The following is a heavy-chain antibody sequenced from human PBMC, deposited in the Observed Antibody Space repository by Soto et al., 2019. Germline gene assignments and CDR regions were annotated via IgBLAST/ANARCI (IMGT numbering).Heavy chain of an antibody. J-gene: IGHJ4*02. Sequence: VHLLESGGGLVQPGGSLRLSCVVSGFTFPTYGVTWVRQAPGKGLEWVSGFSGGSGTTHYRDSVKGRFTISRDDSQSTVYLQMNSLGVDDTAVYYCVRWNGFGDYWGQGTLVTVSS. CDR2: FSGGSGTT. V-gene: IGHV3-23*01. CDR3: VRWNGFGDY. D-gene: IGHD1-1*01. CDR1: GFTFPTYG.